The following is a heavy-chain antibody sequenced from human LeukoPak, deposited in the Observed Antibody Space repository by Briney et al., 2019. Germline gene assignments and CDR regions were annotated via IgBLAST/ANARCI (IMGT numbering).Heavy chain of an antibody. V-gene: IGHV3-74*01. CDR2: IKSDGSST. CDR1: GFTLRSYW. J-gene: IGHJ4*02. CDR3: ARDQIYCTGGYCYFDY. Sequence: GGSLRLSCAASGFTLRSYWMHWVRQAPGKGLVWVSRIKSDGSSTSYADSVKGRFTISRDNAKNTLYLQMNGVRAEDTAVYYCARDQIYCTGGYCYFDYWGRGTLVTVSS. D-gene: IGHD2-8*02.